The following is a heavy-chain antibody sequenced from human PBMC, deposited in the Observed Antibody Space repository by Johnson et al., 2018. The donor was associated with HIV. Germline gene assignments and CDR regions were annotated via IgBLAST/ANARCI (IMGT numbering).Heavy chain of an antibody. J-gene: IGHJ3*02. CDR2: INSGGGT. D-gene: IGHD2-2*01. CDR1: GFTLSTYG. CDR3: ARGGLGYQNIHDPLDI. V-gene: IGHV3-NL1*01. Sequence: VQLVESGGGVVQPGRSLRLSCAASGFTLSTYGMHWVRQAPGKGLEWVAVINSGGGTYSAGSVEGRFIISRDNSKNTLYLQMNSLRAEDTALYYCARGGLGYQNIHDPLDIWGQVTIVTVSS.